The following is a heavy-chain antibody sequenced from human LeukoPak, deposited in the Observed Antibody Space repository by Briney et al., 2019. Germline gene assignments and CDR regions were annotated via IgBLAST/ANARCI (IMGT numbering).Heavy chain of an antibody. CDR3: TTDAYDFGSMDV. CDR2: ISSNGGST. V-gene: IGHV3-64*04. D-gene: IGHD3-3*01. Sequence: GGSLRLSCSASGFTFSSYAMHWVRQAPGKGLEYVSAISSNGGSTYYADSVKGRFTISRDNSKNTLYLQMNSLKTEDTAVYYCTTDAYDFGSMDVWGQGTTVTVSS. CDR1: GFTFSSYA. J-gene: IGHJ6*02.